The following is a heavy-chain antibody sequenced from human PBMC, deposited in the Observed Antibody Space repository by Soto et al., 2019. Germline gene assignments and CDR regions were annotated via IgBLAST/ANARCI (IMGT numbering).Heavy chain of an antibody. Sequence: GSLRLSCAASGFTFSTYAMAWVRQAPGKGLGWVSGVSASGLNTDYADPVKGRFYISRDNSKNTVSLHMNSLRAEDTVLYYCAKDFVGSLADFFETWGQGTLVTVSS. CDR3: AKDFVGSLADFFET. CDR1: GFTFSTYA. J-gene: IGHJ4*02. D-gene: IGHD2-2*03. V-gene: IGHV3-23*01. CDR2: VSASGLNT.